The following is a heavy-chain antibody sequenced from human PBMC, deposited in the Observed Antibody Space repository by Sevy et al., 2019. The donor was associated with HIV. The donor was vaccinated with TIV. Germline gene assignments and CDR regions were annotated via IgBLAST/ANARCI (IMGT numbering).Heavy chain of an antibody. CDR1: GFTFSSYS. CDR3: ARVERWFDP. Sequence: GGSLRLSCAASGFTFSSYSMNWVRQAPGMGLEWVSYISSSGSTIYYADSVKGRFTISRDNAKNSLYLQMNSLRAEDTAVYYCARVERWFDPWGQGTLVTVSS. V-gene: IGHV3-48*04. J-gene: IGHJ5*02. CDR2: ISSSGSTI. D-gene: IGHD6-25*01.